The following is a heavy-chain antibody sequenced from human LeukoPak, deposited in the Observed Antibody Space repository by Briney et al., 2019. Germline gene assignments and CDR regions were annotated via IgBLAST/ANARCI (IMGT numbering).Heavy chain of an antibody. CDR3: ARGYCSSTSCYANDY. CDR2: IYYSGST. J-gene: IGHJ4*02. V-gene: IGHV4-59*08. CDR1: GGSISSYY. Sequence: SENLSLTCTVSGGSISSYYWSWIRQPPGKGLEWIGYIYYSGSTDYNPSLKSRVTISLDTSKNHFSLKLSSVTAADTAVYYCARGYCSSTSCYANDYWGQGTLVTVSS. D-gene: IGHD2-2*01.